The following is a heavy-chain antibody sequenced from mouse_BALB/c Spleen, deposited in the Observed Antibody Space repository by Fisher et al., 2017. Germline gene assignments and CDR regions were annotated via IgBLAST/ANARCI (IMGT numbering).Heavy chain of an antibody. V-gene: IGHV1-80*01. J-gene: IGHJ4*01. CDR3: ARGWFYAMDY. Sequence: KFKGKATLTADKSSSTAYMQLSSLTSEDSAVYFCARGWFYAMDYWGQGTSVTVSS. D-gene: IGHD1-1*02.